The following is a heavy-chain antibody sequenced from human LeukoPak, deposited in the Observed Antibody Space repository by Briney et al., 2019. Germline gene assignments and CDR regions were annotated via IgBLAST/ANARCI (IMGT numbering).Heavy chain of an antibody. CDR2: IYDSGIT. Sequence: PSETLSLTCTVSGGSISSYCWSWIRQPPGKGLEWNGYIYDSGITYYNPSLKSRVTISGDTSKNHFSLKLSSVTAADTAVYYCARSPLYDGFDVWGQGTMVTVSS. CDR1: GGSISSYC. V-gene: IGHV4-59*08. J-gene: IGHJ3*01. D-gene: IGHD2-2*02. CDR3: ARSPLYDGFDV.